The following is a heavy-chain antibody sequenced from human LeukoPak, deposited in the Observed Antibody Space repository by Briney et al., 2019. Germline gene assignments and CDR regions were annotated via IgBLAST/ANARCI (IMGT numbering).Heavy chain of an antibody. Sequence: ASVKVSCTSSGYILTNYAITWVRQAPGQGLEWMGWISAYNGNTYYAQKFQGRVTMTTDTSTRTAYMDLRSLRSDDTAVYYCARGRLGVSGYKDYFDYWGQGTLVTVSS. CDR1: GYILTNYA. J-gene: IGHJ4*02. D-gene: IGHD1-14*01. V-gene: IGHV1-18*01. CDR3: ARGRLGVSGYKDYFDY. CDR2: ISAYNGNT.